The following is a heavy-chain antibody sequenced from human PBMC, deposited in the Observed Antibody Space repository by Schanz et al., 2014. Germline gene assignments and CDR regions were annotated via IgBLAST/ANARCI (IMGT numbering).Heavy chain of an antibody. CDR3: ARFLARYQYYGVDV. CDR1: GFTFSSYT. CDR2: INGNGGIT. Sequence: EVQLLESGGGLVRPGGSLRLSCAASGFTFSSYTMNWVRQAPGKGLEWVSAINGNGGITYYADPVKGRFTISRDNGETAVYLQINSLRVEDTAVYYCARFLARYQYYGVDVWGQGTTVIVSS. J-gene: IGHJ6*02. D-gene: IGHD3-3*01. V-gene: IGHV3-23*01.